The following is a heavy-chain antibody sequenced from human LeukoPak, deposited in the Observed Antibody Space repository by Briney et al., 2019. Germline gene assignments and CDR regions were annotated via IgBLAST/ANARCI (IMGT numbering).Heavy chain of an antibody. CDR2: IYPGDSDT. CDR1: GYSFTSYW. Sequence: GESLKISCKGSGYSFTSYWIAWVRQMPGKGLEWMGIIYPGDSDTRYSPSFQGQVTISADKSISTAYLQWSSLKASDTAIYYCARRISMIRGGNWFDPWGQGTLVTVSS. V-gene: IGHV5-51*01. D-gene: IGHD3-10*01. J-gene: IGHJ5*02. CDR3: ARRISMIRGGNWFDP.